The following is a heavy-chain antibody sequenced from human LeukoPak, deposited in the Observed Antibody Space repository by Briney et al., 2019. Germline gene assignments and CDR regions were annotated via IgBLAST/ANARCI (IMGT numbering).Heavy chain of an antibody. J-gene: IGHJ2*01. CDR2: INSDGSST. CDR1: GFTFSSYW. V-gene: IGHV3-74*01. D-gene: IGHD5-18*01. CDR3: ARGGGYSYGLGHWYFDL. Sequence: PGGSLRLSCAASGFTFSSYWMHWVRQAPGKGLVWVSRINSDGSSTSYADSVKGRFTISRDNAKNTLYLQMNSLRAEDTAVYYCARGGGYSYGLGHWYFDLWGRGTLATVSS.